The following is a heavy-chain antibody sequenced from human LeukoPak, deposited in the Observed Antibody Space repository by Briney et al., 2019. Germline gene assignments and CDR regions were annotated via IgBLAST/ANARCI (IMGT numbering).Heavy chain of an antibody. CDR1: GFTFSSYA. V-gene: IGHV3-23*01. D-gene: IGHD6-13*01. J-gene: IGHJ6*02. CDR2: ISGSGSNT. Sequence: GGSLRLSCAASGFTFSSYAMGWARQAPGKGLERVSAISGSGSNTYSADSVKGRFTISRDNSKNTLYLQMNSLRGEDTAVYYCAKAVAAGGYHFYGMDVWGQGTTVTVSS. CDR3: AKAVAAGGYHFYGMDV.